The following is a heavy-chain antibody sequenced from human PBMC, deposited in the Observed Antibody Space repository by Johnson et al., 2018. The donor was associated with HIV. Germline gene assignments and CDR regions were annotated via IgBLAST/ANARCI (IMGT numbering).Heavy chain of an antibody. CDR2: IWYDGSNK. CDR3: ARVEGGSSSNAFDI. CDR1: GFTFSSYG. V-gene: IGHV3-30*19. Sequence: QVQLVESGGGVVQPGRSLRLSCAASGFTFSSYGMHWVRQAPGKGLEWVAVIWYDGSNKYYADSVKRRFTISRDNSKNPLYLQMNSLRAEDTAVYYCARVEGGSSSNAFDIWGQGTMVTVSS. D-gene: IGHD6-13*01. J-gene: IGHJ3*02.